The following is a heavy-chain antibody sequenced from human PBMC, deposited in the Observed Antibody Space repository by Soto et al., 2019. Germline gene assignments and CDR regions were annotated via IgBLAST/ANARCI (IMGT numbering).Heavy chain of an antibody. V-gene: IGHV1-18*01. CDR2: LSGDNGDI. Sequence: QVQLVQSGDELKKPGASVKVSCKASDYSFNSYGITCVRKAPGQGLEWMGWLSGDNGDIKYAQKFQGRVTMTTDMSTSTVYMELRSLSSDDTAVYFCAGSRGFGFDFWGQGTLVTVSS. D-gene: IGHD2-15*01. J-gene: IGHJ4*02. CDR3: AGSRGFGFDF. CDR1: DYSFNSYG.